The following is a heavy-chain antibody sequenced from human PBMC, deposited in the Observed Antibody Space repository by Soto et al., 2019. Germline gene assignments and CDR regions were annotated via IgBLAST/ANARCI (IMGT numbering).Heavy chain of an antibody. CDR2: INHSGST. CDR1: GGSFSGYY. J-gene: IGHJ6*02. V-gene: IGHV4-34*01. D-gene: IGHD6-19*01. CDR3: AREPPNGWYGLPGMDV. Sequence: PSETLSLTCAVYGGSFSGYYWSWIRQPPGKGLEWIGEINHSGSTNYNPSLKSRVTISVDTSNNQFSLKLSSVTAADTAVYYCAREPPNGWYGLPGMDVWGQGTTVTVSS.